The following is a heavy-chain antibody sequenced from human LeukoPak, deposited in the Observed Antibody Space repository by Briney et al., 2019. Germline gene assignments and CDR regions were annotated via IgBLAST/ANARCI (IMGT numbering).Heavy chain of an antibody. CDR3: ARDNRLRIGYYFDY. V-gene: IGHV1-69*01. D-gene: IGHD2/OR15-2a*01. CDR1: GSTFTEDA. Sequence: SVKVSCKASGSTFTEDAFSWVRQAPGQGLEWMGGIVPIFGSANYAQKFQGGVAITADESTSTAYMELSSLTSEDTAVYYCARDNRLRIGYYFDYWGQGTPVTVSS. J-gene: IGHJ4*02. CDR2: IVPIFGSA.